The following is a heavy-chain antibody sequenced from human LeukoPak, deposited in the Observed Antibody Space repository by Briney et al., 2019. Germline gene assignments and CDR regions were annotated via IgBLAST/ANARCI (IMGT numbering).Heavy chain of an antibody. Sequence: GGSLGLSCAASGFTFSSYGMHWVRQAPGKGLEWVTFIRYDGNQKYYADSVKGRFTISRDNSKNTLYLQMNSLRAEDTALYYCARGPYYNFWSGHDYWGQGTLVTVSS. D-gene: IGHD3-3*01. V-gene: IGHV3-30*02. CDR2: IRYDGNQK. J-gene: IGHJ4*02. CDR3: ARGPYYNFWSGHDY. CDR1: GFTFSSYG.